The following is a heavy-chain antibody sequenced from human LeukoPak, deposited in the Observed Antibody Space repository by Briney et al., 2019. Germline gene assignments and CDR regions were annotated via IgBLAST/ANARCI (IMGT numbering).Heavy chain of an antibody. Sequence: PSETLSLTCTVSGGSISSHYWSWIRQPPGKGLEWIGYIYYSGSTNYNPSLKSRVTISVDTSKNQFSLKLSSVTAADTAVYYCARHQITIFGVDYFDYWGQGTLVTVSS. D-gene: IGHD3-3*01. CDR2: IYYSGST. CDR3: ARHQITIFGVDYFDY. CDR1: GGSISSHY. V-gene: IGHV4-59*11. J-gene: IGHJ4*02.